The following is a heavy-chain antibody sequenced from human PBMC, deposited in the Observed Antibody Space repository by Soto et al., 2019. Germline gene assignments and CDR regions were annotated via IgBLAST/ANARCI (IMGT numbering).Heavy chain of an antibody. CDR2: INHSGST. J-gene: IGHJ4*02. CDR3: ARGVAARPYDY. D-gene: IGHD6-6*01. V-gene: IGHV4-34*01. Sequence: SETLSLTCAVYGGSFSGYYWSWIRQPPGKGLEWIGEINHSGSTNYNPSLKSRVTISVDTSKNQFSLKLSSVTAADTAVYYCARGVAARPYDYWGQGTLVTVSS. CDR1: GGSFSGYY.